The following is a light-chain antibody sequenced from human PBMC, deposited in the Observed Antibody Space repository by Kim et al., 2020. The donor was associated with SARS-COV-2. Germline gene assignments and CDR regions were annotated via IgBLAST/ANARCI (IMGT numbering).Light chain of an antibody. J-gene: IGKJ2*01. Sequence: IVLTQSPGTLSLSPGGRATLSCRASQVVRSSYLAWYQQKPGQAPRLLIYGASIRAAGIPDRFSGSGSGTDFTLTISRLEPEDFAVYYCQQYGRSPYTFGQGTKLEIK. CDR3: QQYGRSPYT. V-gene: IGKV3-20*01. CDR2: GAS. CDR1: QVVRSSY.